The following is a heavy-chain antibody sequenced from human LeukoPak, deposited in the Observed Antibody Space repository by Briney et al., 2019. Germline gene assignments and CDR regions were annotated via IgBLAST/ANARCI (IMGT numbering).Heavy chain of an antibody. D-gene: IGHD5-24*01. V-gene: IGHV3-23*01. Sequence: GGSLRLSCVATGFTFNTYAVSWVRQAPGKGLEWVSSISTSSDSTYYADSVEGRFTISRDNSKTTLYLQMNSLRAEDTAVYYCAKGGAEGYNPGYFDCWGQGALVTVSS. CDR3: AKGGAEGYNPGYFDC. CDR2: ISTSSDST. CDR1: GFTFNTYA. J-gene: IGHJ4*02.